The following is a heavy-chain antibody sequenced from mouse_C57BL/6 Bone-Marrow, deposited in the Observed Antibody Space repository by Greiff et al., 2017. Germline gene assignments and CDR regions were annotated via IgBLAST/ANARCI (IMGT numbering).Heavy chain of an antibody. Sequence: VQLQQSGAELVRPGSSVKMSCKTSGYTFTSYGINWVKQRPGQGLEWIGYIYIGNGYTEYNEKFKGKATLTSDTSSSTAYMQLSSLTSEDSAIFFCANQLWVLRGGYCAMDYWGQGTSVTVSS. CDR2: IYIGNGYT. V-gene: IGHV1-58*01. CDR1: GYTFTSYG. J-gene: IGHJ4*01. D-gene: IGHD2-14*01. CDR3: ANQLWVLRGGYCAMDY.